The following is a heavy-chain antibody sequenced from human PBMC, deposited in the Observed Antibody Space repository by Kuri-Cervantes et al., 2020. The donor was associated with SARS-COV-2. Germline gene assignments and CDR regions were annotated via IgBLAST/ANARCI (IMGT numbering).Heavy chain of an antibody. CDR2: ISYDGSNK. CDR3: ARGDYGDYGDY. J-gene: IGHJ4*02. D-gene: IGHD4-17*01. Sequence: GESLKISCAASGFTFSSYAMHWVRQAPGKGLEWVAVISYDGSNKYYADSVKGRFTIPRDNSKNTLYLQMNSLRAEDTAVYYCARGDYGDYGDYWGQGTLVTVSS. V-gene: IGHV3-30-3*01. CDR1: GFTFSSYA.